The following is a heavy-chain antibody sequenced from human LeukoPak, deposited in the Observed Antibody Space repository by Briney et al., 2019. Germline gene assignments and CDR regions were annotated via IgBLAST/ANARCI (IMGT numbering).Heavy chain of an antibody. V-gene: IGHV3-48*01. Sequence: PGGSLRLSCAASGFTFSSYSMNWVRQAPGKGLEWVSYISSSSSTIYYADSVKGRFTISRDNAKNSLYLQMNSLRAEDTAVYYCARSPEGYCYYYMDVWGKGTTVTVSS. J-gene: IGHJ6*03. CDR2: ISSSSSTI. CDR1: GFTFSSYS. CDR3: ARSPEGYCYYYMDV. D-gene: IGHD1-14*01.